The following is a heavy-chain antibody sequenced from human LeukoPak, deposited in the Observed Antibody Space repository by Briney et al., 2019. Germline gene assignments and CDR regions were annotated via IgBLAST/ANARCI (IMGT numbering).Heavy chain of an antibody. Sequence: GASVKVSCKASGYTFTSYYMHWVRQAPGQGLEWMGIINPSGGSTSYAQKFQGRVTMTTDTSMSTVYMELRSLRSDDTAVYYCARSPARGYDILTNYNDYWGQGTLVTVSS. CDR3: ARSPARGYDILTNYNDY. CDR2: INPSGGST. V-gene: IGHV1-46*01. J-gene: IGHJ4*02. D-gene: IGHD3-9*01. CDR1: GYTFTSYY.